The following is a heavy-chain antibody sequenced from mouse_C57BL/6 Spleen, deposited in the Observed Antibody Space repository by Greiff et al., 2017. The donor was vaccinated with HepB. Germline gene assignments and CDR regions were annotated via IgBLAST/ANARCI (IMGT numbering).Heavy chain of an antibody. J-gene: IGHJ3*01. CDR1: GYTFTDYY. V-gene: IGHV1-76*01. Sequence: QVQLQQSGAELVRPGASVKLSCKASGYTFTDYYINWVKQRPGQGLEWIARIYPGSGNTYYNEKFKGKATLTAEKSSSTAYMQLSSLTSEDSAVYFCARSGYYGSSYVAWFAYWGQGTLVTVSA. CDR3: ARSGYYGSSYVAWFAY. D-gene: IGHD1-1*01. CDR2: IYPGSGNT.